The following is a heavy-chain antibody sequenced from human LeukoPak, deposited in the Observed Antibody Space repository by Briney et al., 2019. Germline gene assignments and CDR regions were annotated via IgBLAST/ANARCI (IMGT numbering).Heavy chain of an antibody. Sequence: ASVKVSCKASGYTFTDYYIHWVRQAPGQGLEWIGWINPNGGGSSYAQNFQGRVTMTRDTSINTAYMDLNSLRSDDTAVYYCARDPPGDSGLDYWGQGTLVTVSS. V-gene: IGHV1-2*02. CDR1: GYTFTDYY. CDR3: ARDPPGDSGLDY. D-gene: IGHD6-19*01. CDR2: INPNGGGS. J-gene: IGHJ4*02.